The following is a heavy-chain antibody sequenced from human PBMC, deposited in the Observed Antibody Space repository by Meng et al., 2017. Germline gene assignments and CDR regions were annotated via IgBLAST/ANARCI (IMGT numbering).Heavy chain of an antibody. CDR2: ISHDANYK. CDR1: GFTFSTHV. CDR3: ARVSPPGWWELRVGDHFDY. J-gene: IGHJ4*02. Sequence: GESLKISCAASGFTFSTHVMHWVRQAPGKGLEWVAVISHDANYKYYTDSVKGRFTISRDNSKNTLYLQMNSLRAEDTAVYYCARVSPPGWWELRVGDHFDYWGQGTLVTVSS. V-gene: IGHV3-30*10. D-gene: IGHD1-26*01.